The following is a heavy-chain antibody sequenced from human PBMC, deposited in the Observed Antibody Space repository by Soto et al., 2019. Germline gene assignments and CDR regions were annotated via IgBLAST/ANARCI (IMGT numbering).Heavy chain of an antibody. CDR3: ARGGRTMRGPNWFDP. V-gene: IGHV4-31*03. D-gene: IGHD3-22*01. Sequence: PSETRSLTCTVSAGSTTSGGYYWSWIRQHPGKGLEWIGYIYYSGSTYYNPSLKSRVTISVDTSKNQFSLKLSSVTAADTAVYYCARGGRTMRGPNWFDPWGQGTLVTVSS. CDR1: AGSTTSGGYY. J-gene: IGHJ5*02. CDR2: IYYSGST.